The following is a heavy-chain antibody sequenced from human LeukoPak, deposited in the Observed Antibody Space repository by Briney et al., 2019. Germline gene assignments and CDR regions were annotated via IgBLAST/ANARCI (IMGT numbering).Heavy chain of an antibody. CDR2: ISGSGST. CDR1: GFTFNTYA. Sequence: GSLRLSCAASGFTFNTYAMSWVRQAPGKGLEWVSAISGSGSTYYADSVKGRFSISRDNSRNTLYMQMNSLRAEDTAIYHCAKGPLIEVAGTTWDYWGQGTLVTVSS. CDR3: AKGPLIEVAGTTWDY. D-gene: IGHD6-19*01. V-gene: IGHV3-23*01. J-gene: IGHJ4*02.